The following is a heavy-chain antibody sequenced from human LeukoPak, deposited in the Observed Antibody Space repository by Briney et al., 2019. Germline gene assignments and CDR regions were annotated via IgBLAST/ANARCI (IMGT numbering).Heavy chain of an antibody. CDR2: IRCDGSNK. V-gene: IGHV3-30*02. Sequence: GGSLRLSCAASGFTFSSYGMHWVRQAPGKGLEWVAFIRCDGSNKYYADSVKGRFTISRDNSKNTLYLQMNSLRAEDTAVYYCANLVPAFDIWGQGTMVTVSS. CDR1: GFTFSSYG. D-gene: IGHD3-10*01. CDR3: ANLVPAFDI. J-gene: IGHJ3*02.